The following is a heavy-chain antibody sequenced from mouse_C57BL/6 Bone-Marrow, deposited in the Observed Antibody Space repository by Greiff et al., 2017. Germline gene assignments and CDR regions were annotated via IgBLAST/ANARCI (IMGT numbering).Heavy chain of an antibody. CDR3: ARSRGRYFDY. CDR1: GYTFTDYY. Sequence: QVQLQQSGAELVRPGASVKLSCKASGYTFTDYYINWVKQRPGQGLEWIARIYPGSGNTYYNEKFKGQATLTAEKSSSTAYLQLSSLTSEDSAVYFCARSRGRYFDYWGQGTTLTVSS. J-gene: IGHJ2*01. V-gene: IGHV1-76*01. CDR2: IYPGSGNT. D-gene: IGHD3-3*01.